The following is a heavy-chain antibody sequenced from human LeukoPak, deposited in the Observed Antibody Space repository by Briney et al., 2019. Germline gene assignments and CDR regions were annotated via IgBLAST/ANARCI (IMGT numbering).Heavy chain of an antibody. D-gene: IGHD1-26*01. J-gene: IGHJ4*02. Sequence: PSETLSLTCTVSGGSISSGDYYWSWIRQPPGKGLEWIGYIYYSGSTYYNPSLKSRVTISVDTSKNQFSLKLSSVTAADTAVYYCARGGSYFLVDYWGQGTLVTVSS. CDR3: ARGGSYFLVDY. V-gene: IGHV4-30-4*01. CDR2: IYYSGST. CDR1: GGSISSGDYY.